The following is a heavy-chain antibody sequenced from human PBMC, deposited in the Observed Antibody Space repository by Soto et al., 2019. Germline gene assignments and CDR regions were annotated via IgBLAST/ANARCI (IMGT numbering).Heavy chain of an antibody. CDR3: ARDADILTGSDAFDI. CDR2: IGSSSSYT. J-gene: IGHJ3*02. D-gene: IGHD3-9*01. V-gene: IGHV3-11*05. CDR1: GFTFSDYY. Sequence: QVQLVESGGGLVKPGGSLRLSCAASGFTFSDYYISWIRQAPGKGLEWVSYIGSSSSYTNYADSVKGRFTISRDSAKNSLYLQMNSLRAEDTAVYYCARDADILTGSDAFDIWGQGTMVTVSS.